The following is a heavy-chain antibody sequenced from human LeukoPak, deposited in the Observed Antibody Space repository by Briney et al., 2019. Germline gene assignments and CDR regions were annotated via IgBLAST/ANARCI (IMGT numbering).Heavy chain of an antibody. CDR1: GGSISSGGYY. CDR2: IYHSGST. CDR3: ACGSRYSGNS. Sequence: PSETLSLTCTVSGGSISSGGYYWSWIRQPPGKGLEWIGYIYHSGSTYYNPSLKSRVTISVDRSKNQFSLKLSSVTAADTAVYYCACGSRYSGNSWGQGTLVTVSS. V-gene: IGHV4-30-2*01. D-gene: IGHD1-26*01. J-gene: IGHJ4*02.